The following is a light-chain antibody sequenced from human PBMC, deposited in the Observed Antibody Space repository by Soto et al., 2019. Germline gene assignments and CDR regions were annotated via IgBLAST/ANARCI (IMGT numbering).Light chain of an antibody. CDR3: QQYNSYRMGIT. V-gene: IGKV1-8*01. J-gene: IGKJ5*01. CDR2: DAS. Sequence: AIRMTQSPSSFSASTGDRVTITCRASQGISSYLAWYQQKPGKAPKLLIYDASSLESGVPSRFSGSGSGTEFTLTISSLQPDDFATFYCQQYNSYRMGITFGQGTRLEIK. CDR1: QGISSY.